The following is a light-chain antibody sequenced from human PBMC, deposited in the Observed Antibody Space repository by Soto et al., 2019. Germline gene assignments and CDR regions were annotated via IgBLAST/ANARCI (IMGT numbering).Light chain of an antibody. V-gene: IGLV2-14*01. CDR2: EVS. Sequence: QSALTQPASVSGSPGQSITISCTGTSTDVGGHSYVSWYQQHPGKAPKLMIYEVSNRPSGVSNRFSGSKSGNTASLTISGLQAEDEADYYCSSYTTGNSLYVFGTGTKLTVL. CDR1: STDVGGHSY. J-gene: IGLJ1*01. CDR3: SSYTTGNSLYV.